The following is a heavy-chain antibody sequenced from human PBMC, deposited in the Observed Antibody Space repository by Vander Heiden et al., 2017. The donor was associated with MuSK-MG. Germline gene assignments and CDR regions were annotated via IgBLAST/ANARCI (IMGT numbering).Heavy chain of an antibody. CDR1: GGSFSGYY. Sequence: QVQLQQWGAGLLKPSETLSLTCAVYGGSFSGYYWSWIRQPPGKGLEWIGEINHSGSTNDNPALKSRVTISVDTSKKKCSLKMRSVTAADTAVYYFARCGSRRSSPDYWGQGTMVTVYS. D-gene: IGHD6-6*01. CDR3: ARCGSRRSSPDY. V-gene: IGHV4-34*01. CDR2: INHSGST. J-gene: IGHJ4*02.